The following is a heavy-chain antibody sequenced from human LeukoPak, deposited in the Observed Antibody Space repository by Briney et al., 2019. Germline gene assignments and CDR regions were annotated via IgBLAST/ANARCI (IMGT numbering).Heavy chain of an antibody. CDR2: INPNSGGT. CDR3: ARREHLGSFDH. J-gene: IGHJ4*02. CDR1: GYTFTVYY. Sequence: GASVKVSCKASGYTFTVYYMHWVRQAPGQGLEWMGRINPNSGGTNYAQKFQGRVTMTRDTSISTAYMELSRLRSDDTAVYYCARREHLGSFDHWGQGTLVTVSS. V-gene: IGHV1-2*06. D-gene: IGHD3-3*02.